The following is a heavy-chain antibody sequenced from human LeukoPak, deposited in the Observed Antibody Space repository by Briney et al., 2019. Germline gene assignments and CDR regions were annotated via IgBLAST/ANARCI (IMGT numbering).Heavy chain of an antibody. J-gene: IGHJ4*02. D-gene: IGHD5-12*01. CDR2: IKRDGTEK. CDR3: ARDADYTGYDLFDY. V-gene: IGHV3-7*01. Sequence: GGSLRLSCAASGFTFSSYWMTWVRQAPGKGLEWVANIKRDGTEKNYADSVKGRFIISRDNAENSLFLQMSSLRAEDTAVYYCARDADYTGYDLFDYWGQVTLVTVSS. CDR1: GFTFSSYW.